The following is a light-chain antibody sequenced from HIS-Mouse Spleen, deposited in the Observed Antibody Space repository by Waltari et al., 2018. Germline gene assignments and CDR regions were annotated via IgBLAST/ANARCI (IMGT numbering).Light chain of an antibody. CDR3: AAWDDSLNGYV. Sequence: QSVLTQPPSASGTPGQRVTIPCSGSSSNISINTVTLYQQLPGTAPKRLIYSNNQRPSGVPDRFSGSKSGTSASLAISGLQSEDEADYYCAAWDDSLNGYVFGTGTKVTVL. CDR1: SSNISINT. J-gene: IGLJ1*01. CDR2: SNN. V-gene: IGLV1-44*01.